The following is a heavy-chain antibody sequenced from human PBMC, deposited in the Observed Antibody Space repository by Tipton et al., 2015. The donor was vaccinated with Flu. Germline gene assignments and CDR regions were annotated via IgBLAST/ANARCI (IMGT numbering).Heavy chain of an antibody. D-gene: IGHD6-19*01. V-gene: IGHV3-21*04. J-gene: IGHJ4*02. CDR2: ISSSSSYI. CDR3: ARGGAVAGFDY. Sequence: SLRLSCAASGFTFSSYSMNWVRQAPGKGLEWVSSISSSSSYIYYADSVKGRFTISRDNAKNSLYVQMNSLRAEDTAVYYCARGGAVAGFDYWGQGTLVTVSS. CDR1: GFTFSSYS.